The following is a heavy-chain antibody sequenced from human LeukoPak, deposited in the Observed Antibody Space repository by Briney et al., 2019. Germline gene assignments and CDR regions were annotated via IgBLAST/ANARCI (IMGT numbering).Heavy chain of an antibody. V-gene: IGHV3-7*01. D-gene: IGHD4-17*01. CDR1: GFTFGDHW. Sequence: PGGSLRLSCAALGFTFGDHWMSWVRQAPGKGLEWVANIKQDGSEQYYVGSVKGRFTMSRDNAKNSLCLEMNSLTAGDTAIYYCARGRPKVTTRHYFDSWGQGTLVTVSS. J-gene: IGHJ4*02. CDR2: IKQDGSEQ. CDR3: ARGRPKVTTRHYFDS.